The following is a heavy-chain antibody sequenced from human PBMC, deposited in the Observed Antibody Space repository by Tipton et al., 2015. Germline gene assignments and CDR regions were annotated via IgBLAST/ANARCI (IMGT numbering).Heavy chain of an antibody. V-gene: IGHV4-59*08. Sequence: TLSLTCTVSGGSISNYYWGWIRQPPGKGLEWIGYIYYTGNTNYHASLRSRVIISVDTSKNQFSLTVTSVTAADTAVYYCARSRYTVTPDSWGQGTLVTVSS. J-gene: IGHJ4*02. CDR1: GGSISNYY. CDR2: IYYTGNT. D-gene: IGHD4-17*01. CDR3: ARSRYTVTPDS.